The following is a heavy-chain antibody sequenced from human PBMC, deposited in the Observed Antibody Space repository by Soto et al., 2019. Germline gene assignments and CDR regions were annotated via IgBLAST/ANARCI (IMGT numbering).Heavy chain of an antibody. Sequence: SLKVSYKSSGRTFSSYAISWVRQAPVQGLEWMGGIIPIFGTANYAQKFQGRVTITADESTSTAYMELSSLRSEDTAVYYCARDDILTGYSDNPRRHYYSYCM. V-gene: IGHV1-69*13. D-gene: IGHD3-9*01. CDR3: ARDDILTGYSDNPRRHYYSYCM. CDR1: GRTFSSYA. J-gene: IGHJ6*01. CDR2: IIPIFGTA.